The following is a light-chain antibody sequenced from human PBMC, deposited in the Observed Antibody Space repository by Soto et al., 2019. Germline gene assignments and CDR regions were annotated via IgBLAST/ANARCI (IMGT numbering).Light chain of an antibody. Sequence: QSALTQPASVSGSPGQSITLSCTGTSSDVGDYNYVSWYQQHPGRAPKLVIYGVTNRPSGVSNRFSGSKSGNTASLTISGLQADDEADYYCSSYTSSSTYFFGTGTKVTVL. CDR1: SSDVGDYNY. J-gene: IGLJ1*01. CDR2: GVT. CDR3: SSYTSSSTYF. V-gene: IGLV2-14*01.